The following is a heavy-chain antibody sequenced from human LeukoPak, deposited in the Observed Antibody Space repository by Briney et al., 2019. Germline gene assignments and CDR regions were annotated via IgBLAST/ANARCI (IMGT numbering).Heavy chain of an antibody. J-gene: IGHJ2*01. Sequence: GGTLRLSCVASGFSFSYHGMNWVRLAPGKGLEWVSGVSPPGGGTYYADSVKGRFTISRENAKNSLYLQMNSLRAGDTAVYYCARAGYSSSWYSRYFDLWGRGTLVTVSS. CDR2: VSPPGGGT. D-gene: IGHD6-13*01. V-gene: IGHV3-23*01. CDR1: GFSFSYHG. CDR3: ARAGYSSSWYSRYFDL.